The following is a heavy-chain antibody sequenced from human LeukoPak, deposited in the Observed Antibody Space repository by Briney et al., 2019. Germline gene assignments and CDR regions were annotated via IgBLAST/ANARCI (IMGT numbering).Heavy chain of an antibody. J-gene: IGHJ4*02. CDR1: GFSLSTSGVG. Sequence: VSGPTLVNPTQTLTLTCTFSGFSLSTSGVGVGWIRQPPGKALEWLALIYWDDDKRYSPSLKSRLTITKDTSKNQVVLTMTNMDPVDTATYYCAHVRGANTYYHDSSGCDFDYWGQGTLVTVSS. CDR3: AHVRGANTYYHDSSGCDFDY. V-gene: IGHV2-5*02. D-gene: IGHD3-22*01. CDR2: IYWDDDK.